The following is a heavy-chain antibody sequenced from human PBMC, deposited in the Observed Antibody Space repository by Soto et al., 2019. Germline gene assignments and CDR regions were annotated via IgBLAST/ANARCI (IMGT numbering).Heavy chain of an antibody. V-gene: IGHV4-39*01. CDR1: GASIGSSTNY. Sequence: PSETLSLTCSVSGASIGSSTNYWGWIRQPPGKGLEWIGTIYHSGNTYYNPTLKSRVAISVDMSKNQFSLRLNSVTAADTAVYYCARHEWLQLWLVTEYWGQGALVTVSS. D-gene: IGHD5-18*01. CDR3: ARHEWLQLWLVTEY. CDR2: IYHSGNT. J-gene: IGHJ4*02.